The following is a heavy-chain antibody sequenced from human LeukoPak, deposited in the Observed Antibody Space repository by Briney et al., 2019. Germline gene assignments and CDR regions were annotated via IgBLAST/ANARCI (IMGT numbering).Heavy chain of an antibody. Sequence: SETLSLTCTVSGGSISSGDYYWSWIRQPPGKGLEWIRYIYYSGSTYYNPSLKSRVTISVDTSKNQFSLKLSSVTAADTAVYYCARDRGYVPYYYGMDVWGQGTTVTVSS. D-gene: IGHD3-10*01. CDR2: IYYSGST. CDR1: GGSISSGDYY. V-gene: IGHV4-30-4*01. CDR3: ARDRGYVPYYYGMDV. J-gene: IGHJ6*02.